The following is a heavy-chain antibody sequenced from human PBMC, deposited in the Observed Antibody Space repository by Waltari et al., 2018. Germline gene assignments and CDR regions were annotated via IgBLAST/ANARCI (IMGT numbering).Heavy chain of an antibody. CDR1: GFPFSSYG. D-gene: IGHD6-19*01. J-gene: IGHJ4*02. CDR2: IWYDGSNK. V-gene: IGHV3-30*18. Sequence: QVQLVESGGGVVQPGRSLRLSCAASGFPFSSYGMHWVRQAPGKGLEWVAVIWYDGSNKYYADSVKGRFTISRDNSKNTLYLQMNSLRAEDTAMYYCAKELSVAGCFDYWGQGTLVTVSS. CDR3: AKELSVAGCFDY.